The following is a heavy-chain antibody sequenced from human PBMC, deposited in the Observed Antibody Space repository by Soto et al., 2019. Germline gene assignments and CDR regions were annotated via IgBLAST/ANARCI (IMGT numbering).Heavy chain of an antibody. D-gene: IGHD3-3*01. Sequence: QERLVQSGAEVRKPGSSVKVSCKVTGGTSTRYAINWVRQAPGQELEWMGGIVPMFATSKYAQKFQGRVTITADTSTNIAYMELRSLRSEDTGVYYCNRGSEYDFWSGYLWGQGTLVSVSS. V-gene: IGHV1-69*06. CDR3: NRGSEYDFWSGYL. CDR2: IVPMFATS. J-gene: IGHJ4*02. CDR1: GGTSTRYA.